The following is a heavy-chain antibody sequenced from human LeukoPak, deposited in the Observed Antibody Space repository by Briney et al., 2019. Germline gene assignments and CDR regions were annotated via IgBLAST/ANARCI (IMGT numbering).Heavy chain of an antibody. V-gene: IGHV4-4*07. CDR1: GGSLSSYY. CDR2: IYTSGGT. CDR3: VRGPTWFDP. Sequence: SETLFLTCTVSGGSLSSYYWSWIRQPAGKGLEWIGRIYTSGGTTYNPSLKSRVTMSVDTSKNQFSLKLSSVSAADTAVYYCVRGPTWFDPWGQGTLVTVSS. J-gene: IGHJ5*02. D-gene: IGHD1-26*01.